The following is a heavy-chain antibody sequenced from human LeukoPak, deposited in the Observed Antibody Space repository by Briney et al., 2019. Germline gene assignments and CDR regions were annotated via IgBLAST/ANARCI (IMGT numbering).Heavy chain of an antibody. Sequence: GGSLRLSCAVSGFTFSSYTMSWVRQVPGKGLSWVSHISGSGGTTHYADSVKGRFTISRDNSKNTLYLHMNSLRAEDTAIYYCAKGNFESSGYYSNYFDYWGQGTLVTISS. CDR1: GFTFSSYT. CDR2: ISGSGGTT. CDR3: AKGNFESSGYYSNYFDY. D-gene: IGHD3-22*01. V-gene: IGHV3-23*01. J-gene: IGHJ4*02.